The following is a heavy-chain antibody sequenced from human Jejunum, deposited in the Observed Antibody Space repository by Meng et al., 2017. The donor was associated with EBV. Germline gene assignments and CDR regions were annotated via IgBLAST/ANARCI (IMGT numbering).Heavy chain of an antibody. J-gene: IGHJ5*02. D-gene: IGHD5-12*01. CDR3: ATSMSGYSYGYS. CDR1: WASFSSSHW. V-gene: IGHV4-4*02. CDR2: IYYTGRT. Sequence: QWQVPASGPGLGQPSGTLSLTCAVSWASFSSSHWWSWVRQAPGEGLEWIGEIYYTGRTNYNPSLKSRVSMSIDKSKNQFSLNLNSVTVADTAVYYCATSMSGYSYGYSWGQGTLVTVSS.